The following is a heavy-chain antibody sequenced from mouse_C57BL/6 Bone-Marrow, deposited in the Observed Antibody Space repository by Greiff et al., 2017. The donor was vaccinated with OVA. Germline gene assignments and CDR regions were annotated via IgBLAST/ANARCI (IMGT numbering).Heavy chain of an antibody. CDR1: GYAFSSSW. CDR2: IYPGDGDT. Sequence: VQLQQSGPELVKPGASVKISCKASGYAFSSSWMNWVKQRPGKGLEWIGRIYPGDGDTNYNGKFKGKATLTADKSSSTAYMQLSSLTSEDSAVYFCARGGAQALAWFAYWGQGTLVTVSA. V-gene: IGHV1-82*01. J-gene: IGHJ3*01. D-gene: IGHD3-2*02. CDR3: ARGGAQALAWFAY.